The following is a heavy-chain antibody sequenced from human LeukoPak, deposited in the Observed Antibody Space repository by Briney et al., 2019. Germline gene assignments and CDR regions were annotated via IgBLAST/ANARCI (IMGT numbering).Heavy chain of an antibody. CDR3: ARGSRRPKFDY. CDR2: TNHSGST. CDR1: GGSFSGYY. V-gene: IGHV4-34*01. Sequence: SETLSLTCAVYGGSFSGYYWSWIRQPPGKGLEWIGETNHSGSTNYNPSLKSRVTISVDTSKNQFSLKLSSVTAADTAVYYRARGSRRPKFDYWGQGTLVTVSS. D-gene: IGHD6-13*01. J-gene: IGHJ4*02.